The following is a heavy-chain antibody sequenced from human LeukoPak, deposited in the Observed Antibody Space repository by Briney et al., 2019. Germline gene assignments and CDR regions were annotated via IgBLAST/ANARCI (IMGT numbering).Heavy chain of an antibody. V-gene: IGHV4-34*01. CDR2: INHSGST. Sequence: PSETLSLTCAVYGMSFSGYYWSWIRQPPGKGLEWIGEINHSGSTNYNPSLKSRVTISVDTSKNQFSLKLSSVTAADTAVYYCEVDSYWGQGTLVTVSS. D-gene: IGHD3/OR15-3a*01. J-gene: IGHJ4*02. CDR1: GMSFSGYY. CDR3: EVDSY.